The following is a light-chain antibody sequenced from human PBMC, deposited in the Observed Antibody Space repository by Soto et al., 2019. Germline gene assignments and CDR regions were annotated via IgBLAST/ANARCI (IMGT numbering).Light chain of an antibody. J-gene: IGLJ1*01. Sequence: ALTQPASVSGSPGQSITISCTGTSSDVGGYNYVSWFQHHPGKAPKLIIYEVSYRPSGVSNRFSGSKSGDTASLTISGLQAEDEADYYCSSFTNTITRYAFGTGTKVTV. CDR2: EVS. CDR3: SSFTNTITRYA. V-gene: IGLV2-14*01. CDR1: SSDVGGYNY.